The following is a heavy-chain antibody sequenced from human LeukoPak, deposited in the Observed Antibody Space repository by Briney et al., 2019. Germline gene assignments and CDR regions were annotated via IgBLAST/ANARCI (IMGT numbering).Heavy chain of an antibody. V-gene: IGHV1-2*02. Sequence: ASVKVSCKASGYTFTGYYMHWVRQAPGQGLEWMGWINPNSGGTSYAQKFQGRVTMTRDTSISTAYMELSRLRSDDTAVYYCARGLGAYDAFDIWGQGTMVTVSS. CDR3: ARGLGAYDAFDI. CDR1: GYTFTGYY. D-gene: IGHD3-16*01. CDR2: INPNSGGT. J-gene: IGHJ3*02.